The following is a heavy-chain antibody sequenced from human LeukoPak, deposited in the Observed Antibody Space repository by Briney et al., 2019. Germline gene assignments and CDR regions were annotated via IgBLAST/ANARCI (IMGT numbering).Heavy chain of an antibody. J-gene: IGHJ4*02. Sequence: PSETLSLTCSVSGGSISSYYWSWIRQPPGKGLEWIGYIYYSGSTNYNPSLKSRVTISVDTSKNQFSLRLRSVTAADTAVYYCARVTGYMVEDYFDSWGQGTLVTVSS. V-gene: IGHV4-59*01. CDR3: ARVTGYMVEDYFDS. D-gene: IGHD6-13*01. CDR2: IYYSGST. CDR1: GGSISSYY.